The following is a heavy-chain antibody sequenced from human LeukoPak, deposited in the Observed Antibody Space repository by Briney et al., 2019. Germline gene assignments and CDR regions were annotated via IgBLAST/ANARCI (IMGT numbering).Heavy chain of an antibody. CDR3: ARYIWGSYRTFEDY. CDR2: IYYSGST. V-gene: IGHV4-59*01. D-gene: IGHD3-16*02. J-gene: IGHJ4*02. CDR1: GGSISSYY. Sequence: SETLSLTCTVSGGSISSYYWSWIRQPPGKGLQWIGYIYYSGSTSYNPSLKSRVTISVDTSKNQFSLKLSSVTAADTAVYYCARYIWGSYRTFEDYWGQGTLVTVSS.